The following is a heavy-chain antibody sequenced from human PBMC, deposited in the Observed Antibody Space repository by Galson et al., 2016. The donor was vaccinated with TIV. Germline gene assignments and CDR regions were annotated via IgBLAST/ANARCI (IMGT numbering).Heavy chain of an antibody. V-gene: IGHV1-2*02. CDR2: INPDSGAT. CDR1: GYTLTAYY. CDR3: AGVRLPCGSACSHAFDI. Sequence: SVKVSCKASGYTLTAYYLHWVRQAPGQGLEWMGWINPDSGATDYAQKFQGRVTMTRDTSIGTAYMDLGRLRSDDTAVYFCAGVRLPCGSACSHAFDIWGQGTMVAVSS. J-gene: IGHJ3*02. D-gene: IGHD2-21*02.